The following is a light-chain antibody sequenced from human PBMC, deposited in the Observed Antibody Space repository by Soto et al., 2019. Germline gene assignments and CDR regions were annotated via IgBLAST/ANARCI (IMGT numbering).Light chain of an antibody. CDR3: QQYDNSPIT. J-gene: IGKJ5*01. CDR1: QSISSSF. CDR2: GAS. V-gene: IGKV3-20*01. Sequence: EIVLTQSPVILSLCPGDRASLSCGASQSISSSFLAWYQQKPGQAPRLLIYGASSRATGIPDRFSGTGSETDFTLTISRLEPEDFAVYYCQQYDNSPITFGQGTQLEIK.